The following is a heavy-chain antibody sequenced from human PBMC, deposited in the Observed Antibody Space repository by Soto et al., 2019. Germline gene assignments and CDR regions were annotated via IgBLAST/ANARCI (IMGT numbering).Heavy chain of an antibody. CDR2: ISAYNGNT. CDR3: ARANDYSNYYYYYYMDV. Sequence: ASVKVSCKASGYTFTSYGISWVRQAPGQGLEWMGWISAYNGNTNYAQKLQGRVTMTTDTSTSTAYMELRSLRSDDTAVYYCARANDYSNYYYYYYMDVWGKGTKVTVSS. D-gene: IGHD4-4*01. V-gene: IGHV1-18*01. CDR1: GYTFTSYG. J-gene: IGHJ6*03.